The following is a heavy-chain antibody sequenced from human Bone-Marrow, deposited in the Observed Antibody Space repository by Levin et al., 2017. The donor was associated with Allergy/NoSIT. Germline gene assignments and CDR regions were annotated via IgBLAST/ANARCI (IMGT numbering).Heavy chain of an antibody. CDR2: ISYSGSNK. CDR1: GFTFSSFG. J-gene: IGHJ6*02. D-gene: IGHD3-3*02. V-gene: IGHV3-30*18. CDR3: AKDLATHHGMDV. Sequence: SCAASGFTFSSFGMHWVRQAPGKGLEWVAVISYSGSNKYYADSVKGRFTISRDNSKNTLFLQMDSLRGEDTAVYYCAKDLATHHGMDVWGQGTTVTVSS.